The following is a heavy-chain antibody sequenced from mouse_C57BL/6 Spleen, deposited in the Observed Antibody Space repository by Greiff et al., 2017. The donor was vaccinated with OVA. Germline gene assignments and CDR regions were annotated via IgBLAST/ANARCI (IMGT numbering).Heavy chain of an antibody. V-gene: IGHV1-78*01. J-gene: IGHJ3*01. Sequence: QVHVKQSDAELVKPGASVKISCKVSGYPFTDHTIHWMKQRPEQGLEWIGYIYPRDGSTKYNEKFKGTATLTADKSSSTAYMQLNSLTSEDSAVYFCTRGYYYGSSSSWFDYWGQGTLVTVSA. D-gene: IGHD1-1*01. CDR3: TRGYYYGSSSSWFDY. CDR1: GYPFTDHT. CDR2: IYPRDGST.